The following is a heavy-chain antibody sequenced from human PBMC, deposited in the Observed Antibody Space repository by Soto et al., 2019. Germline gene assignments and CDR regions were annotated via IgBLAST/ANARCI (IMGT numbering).Heavy chain of an antibody. CDR3: ARVGGGGSCPDY. J-gene: IGHJ4*02. D-gene: IGHD2-15*01. CDR2: IRGSSTTI. Sequence: QVQLVESGGGLVKPGGSLRLSCAASGFTFSDYYMSRIRQVPGKGLEWVSYIRGSSTTIYYADSVKGRFTISRDNAKNSLYLQMNSLRAEDTAVYYCARVGGGGSCPDYWGQGTLVTVSS. V-gene: IGHV3-11*01. CDR1: GFTFSDYY.